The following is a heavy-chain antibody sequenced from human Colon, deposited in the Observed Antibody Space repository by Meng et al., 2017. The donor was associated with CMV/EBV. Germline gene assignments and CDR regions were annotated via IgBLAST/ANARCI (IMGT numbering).Heavy chain of an antibody. CDR2: INAGNGNT. Sequence: QVQLVQSGAAVKKPGASGKVSCKASGYTFTNYAMHWVRQAPGQRLEWMGWINAGNGNTKYSQKFQGRVTITRDTSASTAYMELSSLRSEDTAVYYCARDQGAWFGEAPRFDYWGQGTLVTVSS. J-gene: IGHJ4*02. V-gene: IGHV1-3*01. D-gene: IGHD3-10*01. CDR1: GYTFTNYA. CDR3: ARDQGAWFGEAPRFDY.